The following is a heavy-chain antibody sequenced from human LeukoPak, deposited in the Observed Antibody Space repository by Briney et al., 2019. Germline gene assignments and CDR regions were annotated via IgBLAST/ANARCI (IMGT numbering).Heavy chain of an antibody. V-gene: IGHV1-2*02. J-gene: IGHJ4*02. CDR3: ARELNYDSSGYYFDY. CDR2: INPNSGGT. CDR1: GYTFTVYF. Sequence: ASVKVSCKASGYTFTVYFMNWVRQAPGQGLEWMGWINPNSGGTNYAQKFQGRVTMTRDTSISTAYMELSRLRSDDTAVYYCARELNYDSSGYYFDYWGQGTLVTVSS. D-gene: IGHD3-22*01.